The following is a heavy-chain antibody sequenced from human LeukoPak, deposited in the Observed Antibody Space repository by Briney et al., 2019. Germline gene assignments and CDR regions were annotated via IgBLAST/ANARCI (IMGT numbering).Heavy chain of an antibody. CDR2: ISAYNGNT. D-gene: IGHD2-2*02. J-gene: IGHJ6*02. CDR3: ARDPNTSCYTFRCGMDV. CDR1: GYTFTSYG. V-gene: IGHV1-18*01. Sequence: ASVKVSCKASGYTFTSYGISWVRQAPEQGLEWMGWISAYNGNTNYAQKLQGRVTMTTDTSTSTAYMELRSLRSDDTAVYYCARDPNTSCYTFRCGMDVWGQGTTVTVSS.